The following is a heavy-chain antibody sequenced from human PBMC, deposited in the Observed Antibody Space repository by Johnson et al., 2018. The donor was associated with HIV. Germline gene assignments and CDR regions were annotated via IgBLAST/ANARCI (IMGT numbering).Heavy chain of an antibody. V-gene: IGHV3-30-3*01. D-gene: IGHD4-23*01. Sequence: QVQLVESGGDVVQPGTSLRLFCAASGFSFSNSVMHWVRRAPGKGLDWVAGISVDGNSKFYPDSVKGRFTISRDNSDNTLFLQMNSLRPEDTAVYYCAKDMGYGGNPGAFDIWGQGTMVTVSS. J-gene: IGHJ3*02. CDR3: AKDMGYGGNPGAFDI. CDR1: GFSFSNSV. CDR2: ISVDGNSK.